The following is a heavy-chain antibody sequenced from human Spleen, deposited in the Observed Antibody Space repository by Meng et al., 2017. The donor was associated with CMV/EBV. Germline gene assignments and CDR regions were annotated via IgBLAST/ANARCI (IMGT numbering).Heavy chain of an antibody. CDR2: IYYSGST. Sequence: SETLSLTCTVSGGSISSYYWSWIRQPPGKGLEWIGYIYYSGSTNYNPSLKSRVTISVDTSKRQISLKLTSVTAADTAVYYCARLIHRSSSSTSYYFDYWGQGSLVTVSS. D-gene: IGHD2-2*01. V-gene: IGHV4-59*08. J-gene: IGHJ4*02. CDR3: ARLIHRSSSSTSYYFDY. CDR1: GGSISSYY.